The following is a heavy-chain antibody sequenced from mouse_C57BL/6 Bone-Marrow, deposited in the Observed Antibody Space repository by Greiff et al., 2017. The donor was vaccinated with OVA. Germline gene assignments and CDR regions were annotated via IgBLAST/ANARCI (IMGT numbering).Heavy chain of an antibody. CDR3: ARSERLRDYFDY. Sequence: QVQLQQSGAELVRPGASVKLSCKASGYTFTDYYISWVKQRPGQGLEWIARIYPGSGNIYYNEQFKGKATLTAEKTSSTAYMQLSSLTSDDSAVYFCARSERLRDYFDYWGQGTTLTVSS. J-gene: IGHJ2*01. CDR2: IYPGSGNI. CDR1: GYTFTDYY. D-gene: IGHD2-2*01. V-gene: IGHV1-76*01.